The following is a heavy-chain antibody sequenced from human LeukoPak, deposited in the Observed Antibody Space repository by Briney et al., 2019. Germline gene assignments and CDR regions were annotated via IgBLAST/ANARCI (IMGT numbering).Heavy chain of an antibody. V-gene: IGHV4-34*01. J-gene: IGHJ3*02. CDR2: INHGGGT. D-gene: IGHD6-19*01. Sequence: PSETLSLTCAVYGGSFSDYFWNWIRQPPGKGLEWIGEINHGGGTRYNPSLKSRATISVDTSKKQFSLNLTSVTAADTAVYYCARTPYSSGWYGGAFDIWGQGTMVTVSS. CDR3: ARTPYSSGWYGGAFDI. CDR1: GGSFSDYF.